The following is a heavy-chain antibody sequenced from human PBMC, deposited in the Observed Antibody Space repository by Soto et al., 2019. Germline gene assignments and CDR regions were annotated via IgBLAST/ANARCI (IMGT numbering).Heavy chain of an antibody. J-gene: IGHJ6*02. CDR2: IHHGGTT. V-gene: IGHV4-30-2*01. CDR3: ARPIVVAPVHYAIDV. CDR1: GGSISSGGYS. D-gene: IGHD3-22*01. Sequence: QLQLQESGSGLVTPSQTLSLTCAVSGGSISSGGYSWNWIRQPPGKGLEWIAYIHHGGTTHYNPSLRSRVTISVDRSKNQFSLNLSSVTAADTAVYYCARPIVVAPVHYAIDVWGQGTTVTVSS.